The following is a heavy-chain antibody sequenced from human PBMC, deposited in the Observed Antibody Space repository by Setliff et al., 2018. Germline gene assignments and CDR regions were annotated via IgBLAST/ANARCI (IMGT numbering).Heavy chain of an antibody. Sequence: PSETLSLTCAVSGYSINSDCFWGWIRQPPGKGLEWIGTISHSGSTSYNSSLRSRVTISVGTSKNQFSLILRSVTAADTAVYYCARGRMRGSCSGPSCTYDPFDIWGQGTPVTVSS. CDR3: ARGRMRGSCSGPSCTYDPFDI. V-gene: IGHV4-38-2*01. CDR2: ISHSGST. J-gene: IGHJ3*02. CDR1: GYSINSDCF. D-gene: IGHD2-2*01.